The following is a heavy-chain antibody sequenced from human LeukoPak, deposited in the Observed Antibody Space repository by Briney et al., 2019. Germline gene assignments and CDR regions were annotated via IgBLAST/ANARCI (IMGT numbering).Heavy chain of an antibody. V-gene: IGHV3-23*01. Sequence: GGSLRLSCAASGFTFSSYAMSWVRQAPGKGLEWVSAISGSGGSTYYADSVKGRFTISRDNSKNTLYLQMNSLRAEDTAVYYCAKSALIWFVELSDAFDIWGQGTMVTVSS. CDR3: AKSALIWFVELSDAFDI. J-gene: IGHJ3*02. CDR1: GFTFSSYA. D-gene: IGHD3-10*01. CDR2: ISGSGGST.